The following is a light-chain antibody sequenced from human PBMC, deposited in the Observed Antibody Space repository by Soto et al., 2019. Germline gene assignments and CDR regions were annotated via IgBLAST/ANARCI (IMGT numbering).Light chain of an antibody. CDR1: QSVSSY. V-gene: IGKV3-11*01. Sequence: EIVLTQSPATLSLSPGERATLSCRASQSVSSYLAWYQQKPGQAPRLLIYDASNRATGIPARFSGSGSGTVFTLTISSLEPEDFAVYYCQQRSGTFGPGTKVDIK. CDR2: DAS. J-gene: IGKJ3*01. CDR3: QQRSGT.